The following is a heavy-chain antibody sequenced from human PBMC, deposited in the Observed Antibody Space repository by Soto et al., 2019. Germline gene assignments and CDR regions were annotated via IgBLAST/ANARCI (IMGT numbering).Heavy chain of an antibody. CDR2: IVIGSGNT. Sequence: QIQLVQSGPEVKKPGTSVKVSCKASGFTLTHSAVQWLRQARGQRLEWIGWIVIGSGNTIYTLKFQERVTFTTDMSTSTAYMALSSLRSEDTAVYYWAADSESGLDYWGQGTLVNVSS. D-gene: IGHD3-10*01. J-gene: IGHJ4*02. CDR3: AADSESGLDY. CDR1: GFTLTHSA. V-gene: IGHV1-58*01.